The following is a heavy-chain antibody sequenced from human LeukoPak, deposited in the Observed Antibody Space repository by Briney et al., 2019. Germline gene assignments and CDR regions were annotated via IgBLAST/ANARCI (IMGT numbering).Heavy chain of an antibody. J-gene: IGHJ3*02. CDR2: ISSSSTST. V-gene: IGHV3-23*01. Sequence: GGSLRLSCTASGFTFSISAMSWVRQAPGGGLESVSSISSSSTSTYYADSVKGRFTISRDNSKNTLYLQMNSLRAEDTAVYYCAKSDSTSYNAFDIWGQGTMVTVSP. D-gene: IGHD2/OR15-2a*01. CDR1: GFTFSISA. CDR3: AKSDSTSYNAFDI.